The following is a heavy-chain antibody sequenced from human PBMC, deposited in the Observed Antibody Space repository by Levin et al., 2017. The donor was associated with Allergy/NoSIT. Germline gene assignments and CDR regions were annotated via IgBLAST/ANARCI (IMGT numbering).Heavy chain of an antibody. Sequence: TSETLSLTCTVSGASISSGGYYWSWIRQPPGKGLEWIGFFYYGGGTYFNPSLKSRVSISIDTSDNQFSLKLSSVTAADTAVYYCARSPEAYCAGGSCYDYWGQGSLVTVPS. CDR3: ARSPEAYCAGGSCYDY. CDR1: GASISSGGYY. CDR2: FYYGGGT. D-gene: IGHD2-15*01. V-gene: IGHV4-30-4*01. J-gene: IGHJ4*02.